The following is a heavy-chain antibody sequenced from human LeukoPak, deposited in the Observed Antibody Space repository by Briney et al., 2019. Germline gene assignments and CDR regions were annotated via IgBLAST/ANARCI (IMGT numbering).Heavy chain of an antibody. CDR1: GYTFTSYY. CDR2: INTSGGST. D-gene: IGHD1-26*01. Sequence: ASVKVSCKAAGYTFTSYYMHWVRQPPGQGLEWMGIINTSGGSTSYSQKFQARVTMTRHTSTRTVYIELSSLRSEDAAVYYCARDGSGSMDFDYGGQGTLVTVST. J-gene: IGHJ4*02. CDR3: ARDGSGSMDFDY. V-gene: IGHV1-46*01.